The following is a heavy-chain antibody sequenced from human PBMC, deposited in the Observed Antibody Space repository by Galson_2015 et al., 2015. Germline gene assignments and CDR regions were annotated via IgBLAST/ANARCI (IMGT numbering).Heavy chain of an antibody. V-gene: IGHV1-46*01. CDR1: GYTFTSYY. D-gene: IGHD3-3*01. J-gene: IGHJ3*02. CDR2: INPSGGST. CDR3: ARGLRGDYDFWSGSAFDI. Sequence: VKVSCKASGYTFTSYYMHWVRQAPGQGLEWMGIINPSGGSTSYAQKFQGRVTMTRDTSTSTVYMELSSLRSEDTAVYYCARGLRGDYDFWSGSAFDIWGQGTMVTVSS.